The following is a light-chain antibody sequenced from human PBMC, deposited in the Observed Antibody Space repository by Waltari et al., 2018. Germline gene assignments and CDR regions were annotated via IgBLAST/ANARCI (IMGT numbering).Light chain of an antibody. Sequence: QSALTQPASVSGSPGQSITISCTGTSSDVGSYNLFSWYQQNPGKAPKLMIYEGTKRPSGVSNRFSGSKSGNTASLTISGLQAEDEADYYCCSYAVSSTWVFGGGTKLTVL. V-gene: IGLV2-23*01. CDR3: CSYAVSSTWV. J-gene: IGLJ3*02. CDR2: EGT. CDR1: SSDVGSYNL.